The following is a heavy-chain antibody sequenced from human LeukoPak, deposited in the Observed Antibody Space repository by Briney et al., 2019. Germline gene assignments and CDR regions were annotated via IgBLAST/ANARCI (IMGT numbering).Heavy chain of an antibody. CDR1: GFTVSNSY. J-gene: IGHJ4*02. CDR2: IYSGGIT. Sequence: GGSLRLSCAASGFTVSNSYMSWVRQAPGKGLEWVSVIYSGGITYYADSVKGRFTISRDNSKNTMYLQMNSLRAEDTAVYFCARDEGSSYPFDVWGQGTLVTVSS. D-gene: IGHD2-2*01. CDR3: ARDEGSSYPFDV. V-gene: IGHV3-53*01.